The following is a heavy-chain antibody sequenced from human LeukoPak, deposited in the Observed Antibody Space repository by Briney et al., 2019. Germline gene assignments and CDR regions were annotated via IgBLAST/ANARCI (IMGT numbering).Heavy chain of an antibody. D-gene: IGHD1-1*01. CDR3: ARDLELERNRWNYFES. V-gene: IGHV4-59*01. J-gene: IGHJ4*02. CDR2: IDYSGST. Sequence: PSETLSLTCTVSGGSISSFFWSWIRQPPGKGLEWLGCIDYSGSTQYNPSLKSRVTISVDTSKQQFSLKLSSVTAADTAVYYCARDLELERNRWNYFESWGQGTLVTVSS. CDR1: GGSISSFF.